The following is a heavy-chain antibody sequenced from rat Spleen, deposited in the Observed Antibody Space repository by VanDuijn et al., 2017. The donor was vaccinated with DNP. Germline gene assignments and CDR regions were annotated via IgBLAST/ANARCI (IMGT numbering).Heavy chain of an antibody. D-gene: IGHD1-12*02. Sequence: EVQLQESGPGLLKPSQSLSLTCSVTGYSISRTYWGWFRKFPGNKMEWIGHISYSGTTSYNPSLKSRISITRDTSKNQFFLQLNSVTTEDTATYYCARAYDGSYYHYAMDAWGQGTSVTVSS. CDR2: ISYSGTT. V-gene: IGHV3-1*01. CDR3: ARAYDGSYYHYAMDA. CDR1: GYSISRTY. J-gene: IGHJ4*01.